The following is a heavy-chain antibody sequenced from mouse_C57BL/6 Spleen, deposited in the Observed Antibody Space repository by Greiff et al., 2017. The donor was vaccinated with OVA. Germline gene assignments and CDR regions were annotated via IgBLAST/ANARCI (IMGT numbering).Heavy chain of an antibody. CDR1: GYTFTSYG. Sequence: QVQLQQSGAELARPGASVKLSCKASGYTFTSYGISWVKQRTGQGLEWIGEIYPRSGTTYYNEKFKGKATLTADKSSSTAYMELRSRTSEDSTVYFCARGITTVVAEGAMDYWGQGTSVTVSS. CDR2: IYPRSGTT. J-gene: IGHJ4*01. V-gene: IGHV1-81*01. CDR3: ARGITTVVAEGAMDY. D-gene: IGHD1-1*01.